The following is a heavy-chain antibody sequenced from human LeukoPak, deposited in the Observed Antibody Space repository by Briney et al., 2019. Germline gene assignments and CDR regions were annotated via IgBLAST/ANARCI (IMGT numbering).Heavy chain of an antibody. Sequence: SETLSLTCTVSGGSISSGDYYWSWIRQPPGKGLEWIGYIYYSGSTYYNPSLKSRVTISVDTSKNQFSLKLSSVTAADTAVYYCASAPITIFGVAYYMDVWGKGTTVTVSS. CDR3: ASAPITIFGVAYYMDV. CDR2: IYYSGST. V-gene: IGHV4-30-4*08. J-gene: IGHJ6*03. D-gene: IGHD3-3*01. CDR1: GGSISSGDYY.